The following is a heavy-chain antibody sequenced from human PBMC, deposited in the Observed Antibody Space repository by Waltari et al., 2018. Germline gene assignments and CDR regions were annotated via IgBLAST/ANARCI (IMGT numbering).Heavy chain of an antibody. CDR3: ARAGEEMATIYPPAIDFDY. CDR1: GFTFSSYS. Sequence: EVQLVESGGGLVKPGGSLRLSCAASGFTFSSYSMNWVRQAPGKGLEWVSSISSSSSYIYYADSVKGRFTISRDNAKNSLYLQMNSLRAEDTAVYYCARAGEEMATIYPPAIDFDYWGQGTLVTVSS. CDR2: ISSSSSYI. J-gene: IGHJ4*02. V-gene: IGHV3-21*01. D-gene: IGHD5-12*01.